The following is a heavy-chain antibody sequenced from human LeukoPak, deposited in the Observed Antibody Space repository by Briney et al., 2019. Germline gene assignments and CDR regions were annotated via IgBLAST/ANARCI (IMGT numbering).Heavy chain of an antibody. V-gene: IGHV5-51*01. CDR3: ARRGGPHHLSEQYDDY. CDR2: IYPGDSDT. J-gene: IGHJ4*02. D-gene: IGHD3-10*01. Sequence: GESLKISCKGSGYSFTSYWIGWVRQMPGKGLEWMGIIYPGDSDTRYSPSFQGQVTISADKSISTAYLQWSSLKASDTAMYYCARRGGPHHLSEQYDDYWGQGTLVTVSS. CDR1: GYSFTSYW.